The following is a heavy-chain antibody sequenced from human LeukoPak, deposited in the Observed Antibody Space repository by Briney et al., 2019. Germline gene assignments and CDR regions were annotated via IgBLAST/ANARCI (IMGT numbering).Heavy chain of an antibody. CDR3: AHRFYDSSGYDY. Sequence: ESGPTLVDPPEPLTLTCTFSGFSLSTGGVGVGWIRRPPVKALEGLALIYWNDDKRYIPSLKSRLTITKDTSKNQVVLTMTNMDPVDTATYYCAHRFYDSSGYDYWGQGTLVTVSS. V-gene: IGHV2-5*01. D-gene: IGHD3-22*01. J-gene: IGHJ4*02. CDR1: GFSLSTGGVG. CDR2: IYWNDDK.